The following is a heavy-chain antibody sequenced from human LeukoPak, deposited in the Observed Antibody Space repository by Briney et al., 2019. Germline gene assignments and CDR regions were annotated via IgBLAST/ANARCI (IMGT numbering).Heavy chain of an antibody. CDR2: ISNSGATI. Sequence: PTGGSLRLSCAASGFTFSSYEMNWVRQAPGKGLEWLSFISNSGATIYYADSVKGRFTISRDNAKNSVYLQMSSLRAEDTAVYYCATRSPTVTLDYWGQGTLVTVSS. CDR3: ATRSPTVTLDY. D-gene: IGHD4-17*01. CDR1: GFTFSSYE. V-gene: IGHV3-48*03. J-gene: IGHJ4*02.